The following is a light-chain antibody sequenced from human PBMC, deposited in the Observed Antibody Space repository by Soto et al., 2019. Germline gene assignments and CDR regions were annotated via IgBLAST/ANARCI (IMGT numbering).Light chain of an antibody. CDR2: GAS. CDR3: HQYGISP. CDR1: QSVSSNY. J-gene: IGKJ4*01. Sequence: EIVLTQSPGTLSLSPGERATLSCRASQSVSSNYLAWYQQKPGQAPRLLIYGASSRATGIPDRFSGSGSGTEFTLTISRLEPEDFAVYYCHQYGISPVGGGTKV. V-gene: IGKV3-20*01.